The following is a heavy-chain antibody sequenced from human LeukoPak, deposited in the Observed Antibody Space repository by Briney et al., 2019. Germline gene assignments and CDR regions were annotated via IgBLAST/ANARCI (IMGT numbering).Heavy chain of an antibody. J-gene: IGHJ3*02. CDR2: ISSSSIYI. Sequence: GGSLRLSCAASGFTFSSNSMNWVRQAPGKGLEWVSSISSSSIYIYYADSVKGRFTISRDNSKNTLYLQMNSLRAEDTAVYYCARDQSGIAVADAFDIWGQGTMVTVSS. CDR1: GFTFSSNS. D-gene: IGHD6-19*01. V-gene: IGHV3-21*04. CDR3: ARDQSGIAVADAFDI.